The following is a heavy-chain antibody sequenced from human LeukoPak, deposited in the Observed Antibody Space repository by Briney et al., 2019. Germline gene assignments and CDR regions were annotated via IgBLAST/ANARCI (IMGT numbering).Heavy chain of an antibody. J-gene: IGHJ4*02. D-gene: IGHD5-18*01. CDR3: TRYADLVDTAMGGMTD. V-gene: IGHV3-73*01. CDR1: GFTFSGSA. CDR2: IRSKANSYAT. Sequence: GGSLRLSCAASGFTFSGSAMHWVRQASGKGLEWVGRIRSKANSYATAYAASVKGRFTISRDDSKNTAYLQMNSLKTEDTAVYYCTRYADLVDTAMGGMTDWGQGALVTVSS.